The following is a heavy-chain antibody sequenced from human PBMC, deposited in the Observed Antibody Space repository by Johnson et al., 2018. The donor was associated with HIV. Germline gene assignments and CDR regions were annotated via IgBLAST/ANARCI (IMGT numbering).Heavy chain of an antibody. D-gene: IGHD1-1*01. CDR2: ISYDGSNK. CDR3: ANFYTDNTLGLFGAFDI. J-gene: IGHJ3*02. CDR1: GFTFSSYA. Sequence: QEQLVESGGGVVQPGRSLRLSCAASGFTFSSYAMHWVRQAPGKGLEWVAVISYDGSNKYYADSVKGRFTISRDNSKNTLYLQMNSLRAEDTAVYYCANFYTDNTLGLFGAFDIWGQGTMVTVSS. V-gene: IGHV3-30*04.